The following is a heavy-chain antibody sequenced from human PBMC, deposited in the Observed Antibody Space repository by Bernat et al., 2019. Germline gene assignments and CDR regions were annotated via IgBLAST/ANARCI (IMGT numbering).Heavy chain of an antibody. Sequence: QVQLVESGGGVVQPGRSLRLSCAASGFTFSSYAMHWVRQAPGKGLEWVAVISYDGSNKYYADSVKGRFTISRDNAKNSLYLQMNSLRAEDTAVYYCAREHGDYSLVYWGQGTLVTVSS. D-gene: IGHD4-17*01. CDR1: GFTFSSYA. V-gene: IGHV3-30-3*01. CDR2: ISYDGSNK. CDR3: AREHGDYSLVY. J-gene: IGHJ4*02.